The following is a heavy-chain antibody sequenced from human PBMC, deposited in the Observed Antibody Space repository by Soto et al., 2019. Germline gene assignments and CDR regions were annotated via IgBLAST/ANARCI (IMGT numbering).Heavy chain of an antibody. CDR2: ISSSSSYI. D-gene: IGHD4-17*01. CDR3: ARDKRLDYGVVTRNWFDP. J-gene: IGHJ5*02. CDR1: GFTFSSYS. V-gene: IGHV3-21*01. Sequence: GGPLRLSRAASGFTFSSYSMNRLRQAPGKGLEWVSSISSSSSYIYYADSVKGRFTISRDNAKNSLYLQMNSLRAEDTAVYYCARDKRLDYGVVTRNWFDPWGQGTLVTVSS.